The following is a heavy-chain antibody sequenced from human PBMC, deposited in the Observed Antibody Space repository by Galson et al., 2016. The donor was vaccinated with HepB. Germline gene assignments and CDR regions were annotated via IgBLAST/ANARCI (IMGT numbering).Heavy chain of an antibody. CDR2: ITSTSTYR. Sequence: SLRLSCAASGFTFSFYSLNWVRQAPGKGLEWVSSITSTSTYRYYADSVKGRFTISRDNAKNALYLEMNSLRVEDTAVFYCARDTWTWNGGQGTLVTASS. V-gene: IGHV3-21*01. CDR1: GFTFSFYS. CDR3: ARDTWTWN. D-gene: IGHD3/OR15-3a*01. J-gene: IGHJ4*02.